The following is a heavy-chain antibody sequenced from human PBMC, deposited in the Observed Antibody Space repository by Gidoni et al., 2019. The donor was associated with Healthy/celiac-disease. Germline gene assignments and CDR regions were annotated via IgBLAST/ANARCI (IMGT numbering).Heavy chain of an antibody. CDR3: ARAYASTIRCSSTSCYLFFRMYYFDY. V-gene: IGHV1-2*02. J-gene: IGHJ4*02. D-gene: IGHD2-2*01. CDR2: INPNSGGT. Sequence: QVQLVQSGAEVKKPGASVKVSCKASGYTFTGYYMHWVRQAPGQGLEWMGWINPNSGGTNYAQKFQGRVTMTRDTSISTAYMELSRLRSDDTAVYYCARAYASTIRCSSTSCYLFFRMYYFDYWGQGTLVTVSS. CDR1: GYTFTGYY.